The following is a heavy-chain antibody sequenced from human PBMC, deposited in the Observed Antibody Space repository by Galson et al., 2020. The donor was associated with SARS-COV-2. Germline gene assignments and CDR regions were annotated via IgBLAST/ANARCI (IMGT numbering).Heavy chain of an antibody. J-gene: IGHJ6*02. CDR1: GFTFSNYG. CDR3: AREGRYYDILTGYYSNAYYYYYYGMDV. D-gene: IGHD3-9*01. Sequence: GESLKISCAASGFTFSNYGMHWVRQAPGKGLEWVAVISYDGSNKYYADSVKGRFTISRDNSKNTLYLQMNSLRAEDTAVYYCAREGRYYDILTGYYSNAYYYYYYGMDVWGQGTTVTVSS. V-gene: IGHV3-30*03. CDR2: ISYDGSNK.